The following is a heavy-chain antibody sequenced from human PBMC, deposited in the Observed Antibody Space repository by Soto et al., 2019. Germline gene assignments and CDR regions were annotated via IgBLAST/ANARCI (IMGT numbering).Heavy chain of an antibody. V-gene: IGHV3-7*01. CDR2: IKKEGSET. Sequence: EVQLVESGGGLVQPGGSLRLSCAASEFIFSTYWMSWVRQAPGKGLEWVATIKKEGSETYYVDSVEGRFTISRDNAKNSLHLQMNSLRVEDTAVYYCARQGRGRFSWYFDLWGRGTLVTVSS. D-gene: IGHD3-3*01. J-gene: IGHJ2*01. CDR3: ARQGRGRFSWYFDL. CDR1: EFIFSTYW.